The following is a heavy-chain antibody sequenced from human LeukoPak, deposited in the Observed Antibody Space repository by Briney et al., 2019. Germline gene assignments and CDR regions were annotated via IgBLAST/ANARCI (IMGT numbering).Heavy chain of an antibody. CDR1: DDSISDYY. CDR2: FHNSGTS. D-gene: IGHD1-14*01. J-gene: IGHJ3*02. V-gene: IGHV4-59*01. Sequence: SSETLSLTCTVSDDSISDYYRGWIRQPPGKGLEWIGYFHNSGTSTYNPSLKSRVTISVDTSKNQFSLKLSSVTAADTAVYYCARDIPEADAFDIWGQGTMVTVSS. CDR3: ARDIPEADAFDI.